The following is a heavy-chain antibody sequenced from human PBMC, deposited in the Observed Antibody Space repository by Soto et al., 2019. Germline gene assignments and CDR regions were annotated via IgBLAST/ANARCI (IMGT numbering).Heavy chain of an antibody. Sequence: PGGSLRLSCAASGFTFSSYAMHWVRQAPGKGLEWVAVISYDGSNKYYADSVKGRFTISRDNSKNTLYLQMNSLRAEDTAVYYCAREYYDSSGYYFTFLRYWGQGTLVTVSS. CDR1: GFTFSSYA. J-gene: IGHJ4*02. D-gene: IGHD3-22*01. CDR3: AREYYDSSGYYFTFLRY. V-gene: IGHV3-30-3*01. CDR2: ISYDGSNK.